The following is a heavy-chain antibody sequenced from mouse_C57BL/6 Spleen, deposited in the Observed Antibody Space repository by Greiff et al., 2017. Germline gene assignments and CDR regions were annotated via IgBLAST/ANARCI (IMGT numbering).Heavy chain of an antibody. Sequence: EVQLQQSGTVLARPGASVKMSCKTSGYTFTSYWMHWVKQRPGQGLEWIGAIYPGNSDTSYNQKFKGKAKLTAVTSASTAYMELSSLTNEDSAVYYCTRRRTRDYYAMDYWGQGTSVTVSS. CDR1: GYTFTSYW. CDR2: IYPGNSDT. J-gene: IGHJ4*01. CDR3: TRRRTRDYYAMDY. V-gene: IGHV1-5*01.